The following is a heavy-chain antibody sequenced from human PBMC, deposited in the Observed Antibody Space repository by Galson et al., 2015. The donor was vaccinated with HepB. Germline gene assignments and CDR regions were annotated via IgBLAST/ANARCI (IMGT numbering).Heavy chain of an antibody. Sequence: SLRLSCAASGFTFSGSAMHWVRQASGKGLEWVGRIRSKANSYATAYAASVKGRFTISRDDSKNTAYLQMNSLKTEDTAVYYCTSRRDDSSGYYHYPFDYWGQGTLVTASS. CDR1: GFTFSGSA. CDR3: TSRRDDSSGYYHYPFDY. CDR2: IRSKANSYAT. V-gene: IGHV3-73*01. D-gene: IGHD3-22*01. J-gene: IGHJ4*02.